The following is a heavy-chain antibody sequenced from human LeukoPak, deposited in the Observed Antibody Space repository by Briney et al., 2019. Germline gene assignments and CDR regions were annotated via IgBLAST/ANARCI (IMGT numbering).Heavy chain of an antibody. CDR2: ITNNGGIT. CDR1: GFTFSDYY. Sequence: GGSLRLSCAASGFTFSDYYMSWIRQAPGKGLEYVSGITNNGGITYHADSVKGRFTISRDNSKNTLYFQMSSLRAEDTAVYYCVKVSSTVGATYFDYWGQGTLVTVSS. J-gene: IGHJ4*02. D-gene: IGHD1-26*01. CDR3: VKVSSTVGATYFDY. V-gene: IGHV3-64D*06.